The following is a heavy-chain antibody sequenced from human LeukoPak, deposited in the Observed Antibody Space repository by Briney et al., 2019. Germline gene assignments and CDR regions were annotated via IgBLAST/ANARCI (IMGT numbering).Heavy chain of an antibody. Sequence: GASVKVSCKASGGTFSSYAISWVRQAPGQGLEWMGGIIPIFGTANYAQKFQGRVTMTRDTSTSTVYMELSSLRSEDTAVYYCARLYCSGGSCYSAAFDIWGQGTMVTVSS. V-gene: IGHV1-69*05. CDR2: IIPIFGTA. CDR1: GGTFSSYA. CDR3: ARLYCSGGSCYSAAFDI. D-gene: IGHD2-15*01. J-gene: IGHJ3*02.